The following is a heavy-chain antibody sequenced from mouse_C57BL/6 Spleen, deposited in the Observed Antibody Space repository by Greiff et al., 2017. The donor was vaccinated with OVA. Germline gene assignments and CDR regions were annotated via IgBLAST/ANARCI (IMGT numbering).Heavy chain of an antibody. V-gene: IGHV5-16*01. CDR1: GFTFRDYY. D-gene: IGHD1-1*01. Sequence: EVKLMESEGGLVQPGSSMKLSCTASGFTFRDYYMAWVRQVPEKGLEWVASINYDGSSTYYLDSLKSRFIISRDNAKNILYLQMSSLKSEDTATYYCARAYGSRGAMDYWGQGTSVTVSS. J-gene: IGHJ4*01. CDR2: INYDGSST. CDR3: ARAYGSRGAMDY.